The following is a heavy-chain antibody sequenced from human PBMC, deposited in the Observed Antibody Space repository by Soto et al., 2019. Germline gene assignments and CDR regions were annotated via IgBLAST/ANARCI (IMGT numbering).Heavy chain of an antibody. CDR1: EFTFSSHA. CDR2: ISGSGGST. V-gene: IGHV3-23*01. D-gene: IGHD6-13*01. Sequence: RLPSAASEFTFSSHAIRRILQTPRKGLEWVSAISGSGGSTYYADSVKGRFTISRDNSKSTLYLQMDSLRAEDTAVYYWAKEGYSSSWQFDYWGQGTLVTVSS. CDR3: AKEGYSSSWQFDY. J-gene: IGHJ4*02.